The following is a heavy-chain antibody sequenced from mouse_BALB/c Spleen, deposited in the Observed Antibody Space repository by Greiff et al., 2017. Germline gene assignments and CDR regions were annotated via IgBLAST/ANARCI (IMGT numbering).Heavy chain of an antibody. CDR2: INSNGGST. Sequence: EVQGVESGGGLVQPGGSLKLSCAASGFTFSSYGMSWVRQTPDKRLELVATINSNGGSTYYPDSVKGRFTISRDNAKNTLYLQMSSLKSEDTAMYYCARDRAAWFAYWGQGTLVTVSA. CDR3: ARDRAAWFAY. V-gene: IGHV5-6-3*01. J-gene: IGHJ3*01. CDR1: GFTFSSYG. D-gene: IGHD3-1*01.